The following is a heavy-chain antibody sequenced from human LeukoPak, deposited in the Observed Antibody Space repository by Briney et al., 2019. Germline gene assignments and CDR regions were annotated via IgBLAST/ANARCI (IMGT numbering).Heavy chain of an antibody. J-gene: IGHJ5*02. Sequence: SETLSLTYAVYGGSFSGYYWSWIRQPPGKGLEWIGEINHSGSTNYNPSLKSRVTISVDTSKNQFSLKLSSVTAADTAVYYCARGYCDFWSGSAPRLNWFDPWGQGTLVTVSS. CDR1: GGSFSGYY. CDR3: ARGYCDFWSGSAPRLNWFDP. CDR2: INHSGST. D-gene: IGHD3-3*01. V-gene: IGHV4-34*01.